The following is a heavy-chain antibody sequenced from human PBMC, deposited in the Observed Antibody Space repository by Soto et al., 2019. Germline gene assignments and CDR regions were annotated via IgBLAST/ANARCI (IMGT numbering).Heavy chain of an antibody. V-gene: IGHV3-48*01. CDR2: ISSSSSTI. D-gene: IGHD6-19*01. CDR3: AKRDQQC. CDR1: GFTFSSYS. Sequence: GSLRLSCAASGFTFSSYSMNWVRQAPGKGLEWVSYISSSSSTIYYADSVKGRFTISRDNSNNTLYLQMNSLRVEDTAVYYCAKRDQQCWGQGTLVTVS. J-gene: IGHJ4*02.